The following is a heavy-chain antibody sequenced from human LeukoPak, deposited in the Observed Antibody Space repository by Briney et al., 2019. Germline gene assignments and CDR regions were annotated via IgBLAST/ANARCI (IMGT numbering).Heavy chain of an antibody. CDR1: GGTFSSYA. J-gene: IGHJ3*02. D-gene: IGHD3-10*01. Sequence: SVKVSCKASGGTFSSYAISWVRQAPGQGLEWMGRIIPILGIANYAQKFQGRVTITADKSTSTAYMELSSLRSEDTAVYCCALDYYGSGSFDAFDIWGQGTMVTVSS. V-gene: IGHV1-69*04. CDR3: ALDYYGSGSFDAFDI. CDR2: IIPILGIA.